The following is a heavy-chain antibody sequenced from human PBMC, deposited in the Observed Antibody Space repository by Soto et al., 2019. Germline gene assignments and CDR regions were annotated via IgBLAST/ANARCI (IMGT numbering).Heavy chain of an antibody. V-gene: IGHV4-39*01. CDR2: IYYSGRT. Sequence: TSETLSLTCTASGGSITSSSHFWGWIRQPPGKGLEWIGSIYYSGRTYNNPSLRSRVSMSIDTSKDQFSLKLKSVTAADTALYFCARQRTSVVTQAYFDVWGPGSLVTVSS. CDR3: ARQRTSVVTQAYFDV. CDR1: GGSITSSSHF. D-gene: IGHD2-21*02. J-gene: IGHJ4*02.